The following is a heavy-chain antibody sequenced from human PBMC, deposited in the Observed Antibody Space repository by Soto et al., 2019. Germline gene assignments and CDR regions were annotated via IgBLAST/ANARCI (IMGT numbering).Heavy chain of an antibody. J-gene: IGHJ6*02. CDR2: ISGSGGST. V-gene: IGHV3-23*01. CDR3: AEFTSSSGYGYYYGMDV. Sequence: GGSLRLSCAASGFTFSSYAMSWVRQAPGKGLEWVSAISGSGGSTYYADSVKGRFTISRDNSKNTLYLQMNSLRAEDTAVYYCAEFTSSSGYGYYYGMDVWGQGTTVTVSS. CDR1: GFTFSSYA. D-gene: IGHD6-6*01.